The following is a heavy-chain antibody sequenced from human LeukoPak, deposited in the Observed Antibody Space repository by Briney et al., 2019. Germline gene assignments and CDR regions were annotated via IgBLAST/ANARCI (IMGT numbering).Heavy chain of an antibody. CDR3: ARDHRTRGSYRLPAAFDI. V-gene: IGHV1-18*01. J-gene: IGHJ3*02. Sequence: ASVKVSCKASGYTFTSYGISWVRQAPGQGLEWMGWISAYNGNTNYAQKLQGRVTMTTDTSTSTAYMELRSLRSDDTAVYYCARDHRTRGSYRLPAAFDIWGQGTMVTVSS. CDR2: ISAYNGNT. D-gene: IGHD1-26*01. CDR1: GYTFTSYG.